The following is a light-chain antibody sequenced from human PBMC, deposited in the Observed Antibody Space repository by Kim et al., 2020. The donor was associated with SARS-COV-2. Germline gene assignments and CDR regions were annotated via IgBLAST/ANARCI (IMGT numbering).Light chain of an antibody. V-gene: IGKV1-12*01. CDR2: AAS. Sequence: IQMTQSPSSVSASVGDSVTITCRASQSVNRWLAWYQQTAGKAPKLLIYAASSLQSGVPSRFSGSGSGTDFTLTISSLQPEDSATYFCQQANNLPFTFGPGTKVVIK. CDR1: QSVNRW. CDR3: QQANNLPFT. J-gene: IGKJ3*01.